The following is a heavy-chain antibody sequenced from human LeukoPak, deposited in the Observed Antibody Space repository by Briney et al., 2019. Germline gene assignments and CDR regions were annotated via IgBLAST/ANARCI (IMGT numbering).Heavy chain of an antibody. Sequence: GGSLRLSCAASGFTFSSYAMSWVRQAPGKGLEWVSTIASGGSAYYADSVKGRFTISRDNSKNTLYLQMNSLRAEDTALYYCAKEKGCSSTRCYAYFQHWGQGTLVTVSS. CDR3: AKEKGCSSTRCYAYFQH. V-gene: IGHV3-23*01. J-gene: IGHJ1*01. CDR1: GFTFSSYA. CDR2: IASGGSA. D-gene: IGHD2-2*01.